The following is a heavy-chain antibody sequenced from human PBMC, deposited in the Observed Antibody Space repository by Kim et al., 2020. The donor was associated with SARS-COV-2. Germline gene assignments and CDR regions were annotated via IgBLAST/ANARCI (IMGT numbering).Heavy chain of an antibody. Sequence: PSLKSRVTIAVDTPKNQFSLELSYVTAADTAVYYCARLQRHYYDSSGFDYWGQGTLVTVSS. V-gene: IGHV4-39*01. D-gene: IGHD3-22*01. J-gene: IGHJ4*01. CDR3: ARLQRHYYDSSGFDY.